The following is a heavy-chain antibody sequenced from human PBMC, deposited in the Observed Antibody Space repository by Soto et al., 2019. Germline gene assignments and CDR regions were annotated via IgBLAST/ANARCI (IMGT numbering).Heavy chain of an antibody. CDR3: AKDVGHSYGYHLDY. CDR2: IRGSGGST. V-gene: IGHV3-23*01. D-gene: IGHD5-18*01. Sequence: HPGGSLRLSCAASGFTFSNFAMSWVRQSPEKGLEWVSGIRGSGGSTYYADSVKGRFTISRDNSRNTLYLQMTSLRAEDTALYYCAKDVGHSYGYHLDYWGQGTQVTVSS. J-gene: IGHJ4*02. CDR1: GFTFSNFA.